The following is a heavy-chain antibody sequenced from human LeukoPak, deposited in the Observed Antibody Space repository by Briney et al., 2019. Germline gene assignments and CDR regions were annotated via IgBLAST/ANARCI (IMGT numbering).Heavy chain of an antibody. Sequence: GGSLRLSRAASGFTFSSYSMNWVRQAPGKGLEWVSSISSSSSYIYYADSVKGRFTISRDNAKNSLYLQMNSLRAEDTAVYYCARDQGLGRAFDIWGQGTMVTVSS. CDR3: ARDQGLGRAFDI. V-gene: IGHV3-21*01. CDR2: ISSSSSYI. CDR1: GFTFSSYS. J-gene: IGHJ3*02.